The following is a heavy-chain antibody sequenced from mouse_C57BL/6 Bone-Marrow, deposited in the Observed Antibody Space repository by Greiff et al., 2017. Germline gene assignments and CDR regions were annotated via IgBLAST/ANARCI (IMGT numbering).Heavy chain of an antibody. CDR1: GFNIKDDY. Sequence: VQLQQSGAELVRPGASVKLSCTASGFNIKDDYMHWVKQRPEQGLEWIGWIDPESGDTEYASKFQGKATIPADTSSSTAYLQLSSLTSEDTAVYYCTYLATVAVRYYFDYWGQGTTLTVSS. J-gene: IGHJ2*01. CDR2: IDPESGDT. D-gene: IGHD1-1*01. CDR3: TYLATVAVRYYFDY. V-gene: IGHV14-4*01.